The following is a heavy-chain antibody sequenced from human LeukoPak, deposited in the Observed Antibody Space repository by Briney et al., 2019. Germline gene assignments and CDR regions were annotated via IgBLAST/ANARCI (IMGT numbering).Heavy chain of an antibody. D-gene: IGHD4-17*01. Sequence: ASVKVSCKASNYTFSDYDVTWVRQAPGQGLEWMGRVSKYTGNADYAPTFQGRVSMTTDTSTRTAYMELRSLRHDDTDVYFCAREDDRSFGAYDCWGQGTLVTVS. J-gene: IGHJ4*02. V-gene: IGHV1-18*01. CDR1: NYTFSDYD. CDR2: VSKYTGNA. CDR3: AREDDRSFGAYDC.